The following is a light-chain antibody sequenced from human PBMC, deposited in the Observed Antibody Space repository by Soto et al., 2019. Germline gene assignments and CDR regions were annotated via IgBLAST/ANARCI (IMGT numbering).Light chain of an antibody. Sequence: DIQMTQSPSTLSASVGDRVTITCRASQSVIYWLAWYQQKPGKAPNLLIYKASSLESGVPSRFSGSGSGTEFTLTISSLQPDYFATYYCQPYNSYPITFGQGTRLEIK. CDR3: QPYNSYPIT. CDR2: KAS. CDR1: QSVIYW. V-gene: IGKV1-5*03. J-gene: IGKJ5*01.